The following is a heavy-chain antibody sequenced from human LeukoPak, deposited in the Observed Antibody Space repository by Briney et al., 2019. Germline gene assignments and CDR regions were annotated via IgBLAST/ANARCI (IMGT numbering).Heavy chain of an antibody. CDR1: GGTFSSYA. J-gene: IGHJ3*02. Sequence: SVKVSCKASGGTFSSYAISWVRQAPGQGLEWMGGIIPIFGTANYAQKFQGRVTITADESTSTAYMELSSLRSEDTAVYYCARDPLGDDAFDIWGQGTMVTVSS. V-gene: IGHV1-69*13. CDR2: IIPIFGTA. CDR3: ARDPLGDDAFDI. D-gene: IGHD7-27*01.